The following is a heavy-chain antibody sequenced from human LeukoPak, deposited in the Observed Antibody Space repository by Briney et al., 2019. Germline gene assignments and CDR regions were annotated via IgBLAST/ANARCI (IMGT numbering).Heavy chain of an antibody. Sequence: GASVKVSCKASGYTFTNYAIHWVRQAPGQRPEWMRWIDGGNGDTKYLEKFQDRVTFARDTSASTAFMELNSLRSEDTAVYYCARRGVTTRDSYYYAMDVWGQGTTITVSS. D-gene: IGHD2-21*02. V-gene: IGHV1-3*01. CDR1: GYTFTNYA. J-gene: IGHJ6*02. CDR3: ARRGVTTRDSYYYAMDV. CDR2: IDGGNGDT.